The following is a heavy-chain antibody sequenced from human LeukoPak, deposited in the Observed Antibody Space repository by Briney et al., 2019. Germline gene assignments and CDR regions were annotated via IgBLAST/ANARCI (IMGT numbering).Heavy chain of an antibody. Sequence: SETLSLTCTVSGGSIGSHFWNWIRQSPGKGLEWMGNIYYSGSTEYNPSLKSRISISVDTSKNKFSLKLTSVTAADTAVYYCARDSGVRGVIGYWGQGTLVTVSS. CDR2: IYYSGST. CDR3: ARDSGVRGVIGY. V-gene: IGHV4-59*11. J-gene: IGHJ4*02. D-gene: IGHD3-10*01. CDR1: GGSIGSHF.